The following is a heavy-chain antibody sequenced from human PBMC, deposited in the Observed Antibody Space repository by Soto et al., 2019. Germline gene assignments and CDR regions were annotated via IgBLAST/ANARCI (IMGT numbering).Heavy chain of an antibody. Sequence: QVQLHESGPGLVKPSETLSLTCTVSGGSVSSGSYYWSCIRQHPGKGLEHIGYVFYKGTTNYNPSLKSRVTMSVDTSRDQFSLRLSSVTAPDTSFYYCARGVTMITGFDYWGQGSLVTVSS. CDR3: ARGVTMITGFDY. D-gene: IGHD3-22*01. CDR2: VFYKGTT. J-gene: IGHJ4*02. V-gene: IGHV4-61*01. CDR1: GGSVSSGSYY.